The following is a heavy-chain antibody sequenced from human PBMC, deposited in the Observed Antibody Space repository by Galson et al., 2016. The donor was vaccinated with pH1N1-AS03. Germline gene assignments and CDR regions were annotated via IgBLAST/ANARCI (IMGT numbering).Heavy chain of an antibody. Sequence: LSLTCTVSGGSINSYHWNWIRQSPGKGLEWIGYIHYTGSTAYNPSLKSRVTISVDTSKKEFSLKLTSVTAADTAVYYCARGLYASGTSLNYWGPGNLVTVSS. D-gene: IGHD3-10*01. CDR3: ARGLYASGTSLNY. CDR2: IHYTGST. V-gene: IGHV4-59*01. CDR1: GGSINSYH. J-gene: IGHJ4*02.